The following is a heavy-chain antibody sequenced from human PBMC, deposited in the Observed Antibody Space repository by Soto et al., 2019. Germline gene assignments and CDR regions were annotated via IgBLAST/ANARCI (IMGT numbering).Heavy chain of an antibody. V-gene: IGHV4-59*08. CDR1: GGSISGHY. CDR3: ARGPYYDLIWNYYYMDV. CDR2: IYYSGST. J-gene: IGHJ6*03. D-gene: IGHD3-16*01. Sequence: QVQLQESGPGLVKPSETLSLSCNVSGGSISGHYWSWVRQTPGKGLEWIGYIYYSGSTTYNPSLKSRVTISVDTSKNHFSLRLTSVTAADTAVYYCARGPYYDLIWNYYYMDVWGKGTTVTVS.